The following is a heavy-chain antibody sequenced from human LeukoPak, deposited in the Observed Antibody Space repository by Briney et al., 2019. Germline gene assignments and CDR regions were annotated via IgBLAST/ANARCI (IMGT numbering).Heavy chain of an antibody. D-gene: IGHD3-10*01. J-gene: IGHJ4*02. CDR1: GFTVSTNY. Sequence: PGGSLRLSCAASGFTVSTNYVNWVRLAPGKGLEWVSIIYSGGSTYYADSVKGRFTISRDNSKNTLYLQMNSLRAEDTAVYYCAREYSGVIDYWGQGTLVTVSS. CDR3: AREYSGVIDY. CDR2: IYSGGST. V-gene: IGHV3-53*01.